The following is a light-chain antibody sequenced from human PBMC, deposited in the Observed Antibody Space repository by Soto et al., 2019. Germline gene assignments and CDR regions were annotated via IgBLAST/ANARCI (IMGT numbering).Light chain of an antibody. J-gene: IGKJ1*01. Sequence: DIQMTQSPSTLSASVGDRVTITCRASQSIGTWLAWYQQKPGKAPMLLIYDASSLESAVPSRFSGSGSGTEFTLTISSLQPDDFATYYCQQYNTYSWAFGQGTKLEIK. CDR2: DAS. CDR1: QSIGTW. V-gene: IGKV1-5*01. CDR3: QQYNTYSWA.